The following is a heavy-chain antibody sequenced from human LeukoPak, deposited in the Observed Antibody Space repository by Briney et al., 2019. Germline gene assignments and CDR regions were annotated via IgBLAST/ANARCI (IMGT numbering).Heavy chain of an antibody. CDR3: ARVLEPATGYYMDV. CDR1: GLTFSSYA. Sequence: AGGSLRLSCAASGLTFSSYAMNWVRQAPGKGLEWVSAITGSGGRTYYADSVKGRFTISRDNSKNTLYLQMNGLRVDDTAVYYCARVLEPATGYYMDVWGKGTTVTIS. J-gene: IGHJ6*03. D-gene: IGHD5-24*01. CDR2: ITGSGGRT. V-gene: IGHV3-23*01.